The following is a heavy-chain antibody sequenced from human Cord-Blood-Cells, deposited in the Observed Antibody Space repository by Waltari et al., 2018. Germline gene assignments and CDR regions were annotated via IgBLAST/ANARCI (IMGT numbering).Heavy chain of an antibody. Sequence: QVQLVQSGAEVKKPGASVKVSCKASGYTFTGYYMHWVRQAPGQGLAWMGWINPNSGGTNYAQKFQGWVTMTRDTSISTAYMELSRLRSDDTAVYYCARGDTIFGVVIMGAFDIWGQGTMVTVSS. CDR3: ARGDTIFGVVIMGAFDI. V-gene: IGHV1-2*04. D-gene: IGHD3-3*01. J-gene: IGHJ3*02. CDR2: INPNSGGT. CDR1: GYTFTGYY.